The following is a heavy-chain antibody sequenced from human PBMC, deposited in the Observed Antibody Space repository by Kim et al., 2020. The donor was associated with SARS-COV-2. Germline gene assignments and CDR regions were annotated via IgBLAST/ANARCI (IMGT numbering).Heavy chain of an antibody. Sequence: SETLSLTCAVYGGSFSGYYWSWIRQPPGKGLEWIGEINHSGSTNYNPSLKSRVTISVDTSKNQFSLKLSSVTAADTAVYYCARRGYSYGEDEYWGQGTLV. V-gene: IGHV4-34*01. D-gene: IGHD5-18*01. CDR3: ARRGYSYGEDEY. CDR1: GGSFSGYY. J-gene: IGHJ4*02. CDR2: INHSGST.